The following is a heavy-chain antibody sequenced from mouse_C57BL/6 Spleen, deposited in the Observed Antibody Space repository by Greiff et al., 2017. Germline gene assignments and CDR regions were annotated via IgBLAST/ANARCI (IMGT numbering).Heavy chain of an antibody. V-gene: IGHV1-72*01. CDR3: ARTAAHAYYFDY. Sequence: VQLQQPGAELVKPGASVKLSCKASGYTFTSYWMHWVKQRPGRGLEWIGRIDPNSGGTKYNEKFKGKATLTVDKPSSTAYMQLRSLTSEDSAVFDCARTAAHAYYFDYWGQGTTLTVSA. D-gene: IGHD3-2*02. CDR2: IDPNSGGT. J-gene: IGHJ2*01. CDR1: GYTFTSYW.